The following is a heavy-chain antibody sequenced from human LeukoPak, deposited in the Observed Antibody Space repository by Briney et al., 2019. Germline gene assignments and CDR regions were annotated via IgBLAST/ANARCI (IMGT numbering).Heavy chain of an antibody. CDR3: VKDNREEDWFDP. D-gene: IGHD2/OR15-2a*01. J-gene: IGHJ5*02. Sequence: GGSLRLSCAASGFTFRKYSMHWVRQGPGKGLEYVSAISSNGHTYYADSVKGRFTISRDNSKSTLYLQMSSLRPEDTAVYYCVKDNREEDWFDPWGQGTLVTVSS. CDR2: ISSNGHT. CDR1: GFTFRKYS. V-gene: IGHV3-64D*09.